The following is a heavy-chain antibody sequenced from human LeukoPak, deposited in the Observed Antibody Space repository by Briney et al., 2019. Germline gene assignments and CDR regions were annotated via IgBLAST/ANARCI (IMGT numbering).Heavy chain of an antibody. V-gene: IGHV3-23*01. CDR1: GFTISTFA. CDR2: IFPSGGEI. CDR3: ATYRQVLLPFES. D-gene: IGHD2-8*02. J-gene: IGHJ4*02. Sequence: GGSLRLSCAASGFTISTFAMIWVRQPPGKGLEWVSSIFPSGGEIHYADSVRGRFTISRDNSKSTLSLQMNSLRAEDTAIYYCATYRQVLLPFESWGQGTLVTVSS.